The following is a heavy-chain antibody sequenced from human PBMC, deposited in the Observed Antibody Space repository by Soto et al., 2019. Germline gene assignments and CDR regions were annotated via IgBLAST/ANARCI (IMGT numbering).Heavy chain of an antibody. Sequence: SETLSLTCTVSGDSFNIYYWNWIRQSPGKRLEWIGNINYRGGTTSNPSLESRVTMSIDTSKNQLSLKLRSVTSADTAVYYCARGYYDGRHGMDVWGQGTAVTVSS. CDR3: ARGYYDGRHGMDV. D-gene: IGHD3-3*01. CDR1: GDSFNIYY. CDR2: INYRGGT. J-gene: IGHJ6*02. V-gene: IGHV4-59*01.